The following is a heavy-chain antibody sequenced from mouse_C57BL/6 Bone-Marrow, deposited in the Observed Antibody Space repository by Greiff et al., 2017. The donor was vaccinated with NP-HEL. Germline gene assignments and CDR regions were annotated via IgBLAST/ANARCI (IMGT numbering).Heavy chain of an antibody. Sequence: QVQLKESGPGILQPSQTLSLTCSFSGFSLSTFGMGVGWIRQPSGKGLEWLAHIWWDDDKYYNPALKSRLTISQDTSKNQVFLKIANVDTADTATYYCARKGHYYGSSPFWYFDVWGTGTTVTVSS. CDR2: IWWDDDK. CDR3: ARKGHYYGSSPFWYFDV. V-gene: IGHV8-8*01. CDR1: GFSLSTFGMG. D-gene: IGHD1-1*01. J-gene: IGHJ1*03.